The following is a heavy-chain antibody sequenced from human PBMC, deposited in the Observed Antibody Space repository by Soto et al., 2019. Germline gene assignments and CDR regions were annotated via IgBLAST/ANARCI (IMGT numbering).Heavy chain of an antibody. Sequence: RIRQPPGKGLEWIGYIYYSGSTNYNPSLKSRVTISVDTSKNQFSLKLSSVTAADTAVYYCARRYGDCFDYWGQGTLVPVSS. J-gene: IGHJ4*02. V-gene: IGHV4-59*08. CDR2: IYYSGST. CDR3: ARRYGDCFDY. D-gene: IGHD4-17*01.